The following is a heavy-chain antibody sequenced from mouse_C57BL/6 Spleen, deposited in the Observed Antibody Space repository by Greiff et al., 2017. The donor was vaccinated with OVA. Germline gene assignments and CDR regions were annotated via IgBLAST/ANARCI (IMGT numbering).Heavy chain of an antibody. CDR3: ARYTVLFYAMDY. J-gene: IGHJ4*01. CDR2: IRNKANGYTT. CDR1: GFTFTDYY. V-gene: IGHV7-3*01. D-gene: IGHD1-1*02. Sequence: EVQLVESGGGLVQPGGSLSLSCAASGFTFTDYYMSWVRQPPGKALEWLGFIRNKANGYTTEYSASVKGRFTISRDNSQSILYLQMNALRAEDSATYYCARYTVLFYAMDYWGQGTSVTVSS.